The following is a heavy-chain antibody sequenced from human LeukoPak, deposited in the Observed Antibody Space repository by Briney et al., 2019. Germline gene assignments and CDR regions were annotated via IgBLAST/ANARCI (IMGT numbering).Heavy chain of an antibody. J-gene: IGHJ4*02. D-gene: IGHD7-27*01. CDR2: IKQDGSEK. CDR3: ASQYNWGYPAYYFDY. CDR1: GFTFSSYW. Sequence: GGSLRLSCAASGFTFSSYWMSWVRQAPGKGLEWVANIKQDGSEKYYVDSVRGRFTISRDNAKNSLYLQMNSLRAEDTAVYYCASQYNWGYPAYYFDYWGQGTLVTVSS. V-gene: IGHV3-7*01.